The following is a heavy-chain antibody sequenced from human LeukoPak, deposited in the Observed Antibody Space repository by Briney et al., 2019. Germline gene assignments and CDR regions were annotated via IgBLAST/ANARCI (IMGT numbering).Heavy chain of an antibody. CDR2: IYSTGST. J-gene: IGHJ3*02. CDR1: GGSISSSNW. D-gene: IGHD2-21*02. V-gene: IGHV4-4*02. CDR3: ARRSVVTAINFDTFDI. Sequence: PSGTLSLTCAVSGGSISSSNWWSWVRQPPGKGLEWIGYIYSTGSTNYNPSLRGRVIISLDTSKNQFSLELSSVTAADTALYYCARRSVVTAINFDTFDIWGQGTMVTVSS.